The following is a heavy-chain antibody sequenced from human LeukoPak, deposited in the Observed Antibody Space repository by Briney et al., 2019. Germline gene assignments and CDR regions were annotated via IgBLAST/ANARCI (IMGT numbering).Heavy chain of an antibody. Sequence: ASVRVSCKASGYPFSAHILNWVRQAPGQGLEWMGNIDTTTGNPRYAQDFTGRFVFSLDTSVSRAYLQITSLKADDTAAYYCVRGTPTPGMDYWGQGTQVTVSS. CDR2: IDTTTGNP. V-gene: IGHV7-4-1*02. CDR1: GYPFSAHI. D-gene: IGHD3-10*01. J-gene: IGHJ4*02. CDR3: VRGTPTPGMDY.